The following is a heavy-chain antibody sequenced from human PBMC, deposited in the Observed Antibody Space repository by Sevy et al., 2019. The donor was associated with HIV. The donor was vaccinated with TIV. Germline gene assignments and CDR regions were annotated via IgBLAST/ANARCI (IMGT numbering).Heavy chain of an antibody. CDR3: AKIYDY. V-gene: IGHV4-39*05. D-gene: IGHD3-3*01. J-gene: IGHJ4*02. CDR2: IFHTGKT. Sequence: SETPSLTCSVTGGSISKIGNYWGWVRQPPGERLEWIGDIFHTGKTNYNPSLKSRVTISLDTSKNQFSLKLSSVTAADTAVYYCAKIYDYWGPGALVTVSS. CDR1: GGSISKIGNY.